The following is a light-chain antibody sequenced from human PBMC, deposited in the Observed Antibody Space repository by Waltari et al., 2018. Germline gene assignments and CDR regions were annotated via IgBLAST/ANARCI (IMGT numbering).Light chain of an antibody. J-gene: IGLJ1*01. CDR2: RNN. Sequence: SELTQDPAVSVALGQTVRITCQGDSLRSNYLYWYQQLPGMAPKLLIYRNNQRASGVPDRFSGSKYGTSASLAISGLRSEDEAVYYCASWDDSHYVFGPGTKVTVL. CDR1: SLRSNY. V-gene: IGLV1-47*01. CDR3: ASWDDSHYV.